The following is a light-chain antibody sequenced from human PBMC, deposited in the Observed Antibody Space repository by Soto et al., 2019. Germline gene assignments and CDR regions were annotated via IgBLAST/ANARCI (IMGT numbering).Light chain of an antibody. J-gene: IGLJ3*02. CDR3: SSYTNTGTLFV. V-gene: IGLV2-14*01. CDR1: GSDIGTYNF. CDR2: EVA. Sequence: QSALTQPASVSGSPGQSITISCSGSGSDIGTYNFVSWYQHHPGRAPKLIISEVANRPSGVSDRFSGSTSGSLASLTISGLQADDEDVYYCSSYTNTGTLFVFGVGTKLTVL.